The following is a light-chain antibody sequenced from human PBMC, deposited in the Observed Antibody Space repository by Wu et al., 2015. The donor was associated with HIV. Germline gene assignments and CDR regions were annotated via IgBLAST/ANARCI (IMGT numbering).Light chain of an antibody. J-gene: IGKJ2*01. Sequence: EIVMTQSPATPSVSPGERATLSCRASQSVSHNLAWYQQKPGQAPRLLMYGASTRATGFPARFRGSGSGTEFTLTISSMQSEDFAVYYCQHYHTWPYTFGQGTKLEIK. CDR3: QHYHTWPYT. V-gene: IGKV3-15*01. CDR1: QSVSHN. CDR2: GAS.